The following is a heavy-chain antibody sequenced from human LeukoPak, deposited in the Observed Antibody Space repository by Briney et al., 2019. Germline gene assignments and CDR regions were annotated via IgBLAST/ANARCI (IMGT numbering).Heavy chain of an antibody. CDR1: GGSISSGSYY. J-gene: IGHJ3*02. CDR2: IYTSGST. Sequence: SQTLSLTCTVSGGSISSGSYYWSWIRQPAGKGLEWIGRIYTSGSTNYNPSLKSRVTISVDTSKNQFSLKLSSVTAADTAVYYCARRDYDFWSGYYTDAFDIWGQGTKVTVYS. D-gene: IGHD3-3*01. CDR3: ARRDYDFWSGYYTDAFDI. V-gene: IGHV4-61*02.